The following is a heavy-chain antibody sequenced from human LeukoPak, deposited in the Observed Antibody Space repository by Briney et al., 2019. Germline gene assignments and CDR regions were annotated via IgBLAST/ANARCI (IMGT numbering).Heavy chain of an antibody. Sequence: ASVKVSCKASGYTFTGYYMHWVRQAPGQGLEWMGWINPNSGGTNYAQKFQGRVTMTRDTSISTAYMELSRLRSDDTAVYYCARSDHFEVAAKRDWYFDLWGRGTLVTVSS. CDR1: GYTFTGYY. CDR2: INPNSGGT. J-gene: IGHJ2*01. V-gene: IGHV1-2*02. D-gene: IGHD2-15*01. CDR3: ARSDHFEVAAKRDWYFDL.